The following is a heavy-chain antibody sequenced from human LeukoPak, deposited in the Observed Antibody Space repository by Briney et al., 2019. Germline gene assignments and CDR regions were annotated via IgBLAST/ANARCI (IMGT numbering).Heavy chain of an antibody. CDR2: ACYTGNT. D-gene: IGHD3-16*01. V-gene: IGHV4-39*07. CDR3: ARGAYFDS. J-gene: IGHJ4*02. CDR1: GGSLSGRPYY. Sequence: SETLSLTCTVSGGSLSGRPYYWGWIRQPPGKGLEWIGSACYTGNTYYNSSLKSRVTISLDTSKNQFSLKLNSVTAADTAVYYCARGAYFDSWGRGTLFTVSS.